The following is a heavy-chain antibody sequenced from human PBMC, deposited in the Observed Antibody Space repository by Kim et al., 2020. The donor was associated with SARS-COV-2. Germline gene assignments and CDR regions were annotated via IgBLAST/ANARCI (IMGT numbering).Heavy chain of an antibody. Sequence: GGSLRLSCAASGFTFSSYAMHWVRQAPGKGLEWVAVISYDGSNKYYADSVKGRFTISRDNSKNTLYLQMNSLRAEDTAVYYCARPNWFDPWGQGTLVTVSS. CDR2: ISYDGSNK. V-gene: IGHV3-30-3*01. CDR3: ARPNWFDP. J-gene: IGHJ5*02. CDR1: GFTFSSYA.